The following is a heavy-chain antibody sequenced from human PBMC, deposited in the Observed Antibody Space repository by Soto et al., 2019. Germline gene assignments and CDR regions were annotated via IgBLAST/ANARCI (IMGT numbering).Heavy chain of an antibody. D-gene: IGHD5-18*01. CDR2: ISYDGSNK. CDR3: ARDQGYSHY. V-gene: IGHV3-33*08. J-gene: IGHJ4*02. CDR1: GFTFSSYA. Sequence: GGSLRLSCAASGFTFSSYAMSWVRQAPGKGLEWVAVISYDGSNKYYADSVKGRFTISRDNSKNTLYLQMSSLRAEDTAVYYCARDQGYSHYWGQGTLVTVSS.